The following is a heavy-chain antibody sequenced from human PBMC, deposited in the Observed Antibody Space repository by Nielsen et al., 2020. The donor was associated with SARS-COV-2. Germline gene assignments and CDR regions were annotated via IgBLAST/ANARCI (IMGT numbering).Heavy chain of an antibody. Sequence: SETLSLTCAVYGGSFSGYYWSWIRQPPGKGLEWIGEINHSGSTNYNPSLKSRVTISVDTSKNQFSLKLSSVTAADTAVYYCARVPYYYGSGSYQQPDYWAREPWSPSLQ. V-gene: IGHV4-34*01. CDR2: INHSGST. CDR3: ARVPYYYGSGSYQQPDY. D-gene: IGHD3-10*01. CDR1: GGSFSGYY. J-gene: IGHJ4*02.